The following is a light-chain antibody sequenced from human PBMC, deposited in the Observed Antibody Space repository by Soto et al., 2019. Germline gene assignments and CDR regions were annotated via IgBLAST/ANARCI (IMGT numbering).Light chain of an antibody. V-gene: IGLV2-14*01. J-gene: IGLJ1*01. Sequence: QSALTQPASVSGSPGQSIAISCTGTSSDVGGYSYVSWYQQQPGKAPKLVISDVSNRPSGVSDRFSGSKSGNTASLTISGLQTEEEAEYSFASYTTSSTYVFGTGTKLTVL. CDR3: ASYTTSSTYV. CDR2: DVS. CDR1: SSDVGGYSY.